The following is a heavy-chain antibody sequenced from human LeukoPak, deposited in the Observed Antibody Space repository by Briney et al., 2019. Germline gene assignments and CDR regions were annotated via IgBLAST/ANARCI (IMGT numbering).Heavy chain of an antibody. D-gene: IGHD5-12*01. Sequence: SVKVSCKASGGTFSSYAISWVRQAPGQRLEWMGGIIPIFGTANYAQKFQGRVTITADESTSTAYMELSSLRSEDTAVYYCARDPLYSGYDYDHHYGMDVWGKGTTVTVSS. V-gene: IGHV1-69*13. CDR2: IIPIFGTA. CDR3: ARDPLYSGYDYDHHYGMDV. J-gene: IGHJ6*04. CDR1: GGTFSSYA.